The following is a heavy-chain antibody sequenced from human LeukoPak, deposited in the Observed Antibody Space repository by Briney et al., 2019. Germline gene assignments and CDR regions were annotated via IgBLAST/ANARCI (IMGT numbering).Heavy chain of an antibody. CDR2: ISGSGGTT. CDR1: GITLSNYG. CDR3: AKRGVVIRVILVGFHKEAYYFDS. D-gene: IGHD3-22*01. J-gene: IGHJ4*02. Sequence: QPGGSLRLSCAVSGITLSNYGMSWVRQAPEKGLEWVAGISGSGGTTKYADSVKGRFTISRDSPKNTLYLQMNSLRAEDTAVYFCAKRGVVIRVILVGFHKEAYYFDSWGQGALVTVSS. V-gene: IGHV3-23*01.